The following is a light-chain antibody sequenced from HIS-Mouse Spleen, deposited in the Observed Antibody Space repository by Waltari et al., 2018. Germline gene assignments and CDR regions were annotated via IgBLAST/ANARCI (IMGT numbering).Light chain of an antibody. CDR1: ALPKKY. Sequence: SYELTQPPSVSVSQGQTARITCLGDALPKKYAYWYQQKSGQAPVLVIYEDSKRPSGIPERFSGSSSGTMATLTISGAQVEDEADYYCYSTDSSGNHRVFGGGTKLTVL. CDR3: YSTDSSGNHRV. J-gene: IGLJ2*01. V-gene: IGLV3-10*01. CDR2: EDS.